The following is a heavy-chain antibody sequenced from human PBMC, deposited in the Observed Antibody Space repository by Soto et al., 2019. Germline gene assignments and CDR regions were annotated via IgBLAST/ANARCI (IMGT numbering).Heavy chain of an antibody. Sequence: GGSLRLSCAVSGFTVSSNYMNWVRQAPGKGLEWVSFIYSGGNTYYADSVKGRFTISRDNSKNMLYLQMNSLRVEDTAVYYCSREVRVRGVAFDFWGQGTMVTVSS. CDR3: SREVRVRGVAFDF. J-gene: IGHJ3*01. CDR2: IYSGGNT. CDR1: GFTVSSNY. V-gene: IGHV3-66*01. D-gene: IGHD2-8*01.